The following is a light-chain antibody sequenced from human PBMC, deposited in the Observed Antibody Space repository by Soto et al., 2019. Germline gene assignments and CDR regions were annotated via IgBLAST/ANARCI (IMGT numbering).Light chain of an antibody. CDR1: QSVSSSY. CDR2: GAY. J-gene: IGKJ1*01. Sequence: EIVLTQSPGTLSLSPGERATLSCTASQSVSSSYLAWYQQKPVQAPRLLIYGAYSRATGIPDRFSGSGSGADFTLTISRLEPEDFAVYYCQQYGSSRTFGQGTK. CDR3: QQYGSSRT. V-gene: IGKV3-20*01.